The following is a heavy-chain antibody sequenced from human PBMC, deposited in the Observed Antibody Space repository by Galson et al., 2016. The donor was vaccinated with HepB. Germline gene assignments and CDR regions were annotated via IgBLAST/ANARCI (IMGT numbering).Heavy chain of an antibody. CDR2: ISSSSSYI. V-gene: IGHV3-21*06. J-gene: IGHJ4*02. Sequence: SLRLSCAASGFTFSTSNMNWVRQAPGKGLEWVSSISSSSSYIYYADSVKGRFTISRDNAKNSLFLQMNSLRAEDTAVYYCARDPAYENVWGRTEYYFDYWGQGTLVTVSS. CDR3: ARDPAYENVWGRTEYYFDY. D-gene: IGHD3-16*01. CDR1: GFTFSTSN.